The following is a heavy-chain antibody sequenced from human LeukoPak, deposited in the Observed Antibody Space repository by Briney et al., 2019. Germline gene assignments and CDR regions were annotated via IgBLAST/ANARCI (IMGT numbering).Heavy chain of an antibody. J-gene: IGHJ4*02. CDR3: ARQSIVPSIPFDY. D-gene: IGHD5-12*01. Sequence: ASVKVSCKASGYTFTGHYMHWVRQAPGQGLEWMAWIKPISGDTNSAQRFQGRVTMTRDTSLNTVYLELSRLTSDDTAVYYCARQSIVPSIPFDYWGQGTLVTVSS. CDR1: GYTFTGHY. V-gene: IGHV1-2*02. CDR2: IKPISGDT.